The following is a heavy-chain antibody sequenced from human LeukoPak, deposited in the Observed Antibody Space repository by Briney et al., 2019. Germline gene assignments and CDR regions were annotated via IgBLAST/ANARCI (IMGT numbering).Heavy chain of an antibody. CDR3: ARQAISGYDPPPFDS. V-gene: IGHV4-39*01. D-gene: IGHD5-12*01. CDR1: GGSISSSTYY. CDR2: LYYSGST. Sequence: PSETLSLTCTVSGGSISSSTYYWGWLRQPPGTGLEWIGNLYYSGSTYYNPSLKSRVTISVDTSKNQFTLKLSSVTAADTAVYYCARQAISGYDPPPFDSWGQGTLVTVSS. J-gene: IGHJ4*02.